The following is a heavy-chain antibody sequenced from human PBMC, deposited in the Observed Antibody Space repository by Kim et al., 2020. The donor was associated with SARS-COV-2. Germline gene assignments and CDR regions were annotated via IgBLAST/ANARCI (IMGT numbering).Heavy chain of an antibody. J-gene: IGHJ2*01. D-gene: IGHD6-13*01. CDR1: GGSFNDYY. Sequence: SETLSLTCGVHGGSFNDYYWTWIRQFPGKGLEWIGEISQSGLTNYNPSLENQVIMSVNTAKKQLSLNLTSVSAADTAVYYCGRERYSSGWYGMIDLWGRGTLVTVSS. CDR2: ISQSGLT. V-gene: IGHV4-34*01. CDR3: GRERYSSGWYGMIDL.